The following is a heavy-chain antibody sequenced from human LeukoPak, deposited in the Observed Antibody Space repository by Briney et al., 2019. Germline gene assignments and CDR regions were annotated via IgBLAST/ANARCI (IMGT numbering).Heavy chain of an antibody. CDR3: ARVARQGGVEPGAIGDLWFDP. V-gene: IGHV3-48*04. D-gene: IGHD2-2*02. CDR2: ISKTGGTN. J-gene: IGHJ5*02. CDR1: ESTFSNYS. Sequence: GGPLRLSCFASESTFSNYSLTWVRQAPGRGLEWVSYISKTGGTNYYADSVKGRFTISRDNAKNSLFLQMNSLRVDDTAFYYCARVARQGGVEPGAIGDLWFDPRGQGTLVTISS.